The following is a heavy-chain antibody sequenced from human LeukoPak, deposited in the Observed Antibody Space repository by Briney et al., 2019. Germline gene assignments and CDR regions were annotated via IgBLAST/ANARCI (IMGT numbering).Heavy chain of an antibody. D-gene: IGHD1-26*01. CDR2: ISSASGTI. Sequence: GGSLRLSCAASGFSFRSFEMSWVRQAPGKGLECIAYISSASGTIYHADSVKGRFTISRDNANNSLYLQMNSLRAEDTATYYCARSTELSDPYFYSGMDVWGQGTTVTVSS. V-gene: IGHV3-48*03. CDR1: GFSFRSFE. J-gene: IGHJ6*02. CDR3: ARSTELSDPYFYSGMDV.